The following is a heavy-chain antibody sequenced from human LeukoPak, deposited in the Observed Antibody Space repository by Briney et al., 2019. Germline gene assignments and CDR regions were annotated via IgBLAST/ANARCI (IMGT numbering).Heavy chain of an antibody. D-gene: IGHD4-17*01. V-gene: IGHV3-20*01. CDR2: INWNGGST. CDR3: ASIDYGDFYAFDI. CDR1: GFTFDDYG. J-gene: IGHJ3*02. Sequence: GGSLRLSCAASGFTFDDYGMSWVRQAPWKGLEWVSGINWNGGSTGYADSVKGRFTISRDNAKNSLYLQMNSLRAEDTALYHCASIDYGDFYAFDIWGQGTMVTVSS.